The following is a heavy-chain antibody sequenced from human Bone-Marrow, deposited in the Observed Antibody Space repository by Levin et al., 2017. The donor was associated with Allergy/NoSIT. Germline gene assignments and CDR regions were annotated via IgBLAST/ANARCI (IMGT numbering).Heavy chain of an antibody. D-gene: IGHD5-24*01. CDR1: GGSFSGGGYH. CDR3: AREDGYVFDC. CDR2: ISYRGTT. J-gene: IGHJ4*02. V-gene: IGHV4-31*03. Sequence: SETLSLSCTVSGGSFSGGGYHWSWIRQHPEKGLEWIGYISYRGTTYYNPSLKSRVTMSVDTSKTQFSLNLSSVTAADTAVYFCAREDGYVFDCWGQGTPVTVSS.